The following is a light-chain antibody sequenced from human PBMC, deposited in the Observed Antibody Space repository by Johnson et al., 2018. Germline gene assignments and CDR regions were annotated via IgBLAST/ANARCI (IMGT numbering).Light chain of an antibody. CDR3: GTLDSSLSAGNV. Sequence: QSVLTQPPSVSAAPGQKVTISCSGSSSNIGNNYVSWYQQLPGTAPKLLIYENNKRPSGIPDRFSGSKSGTSATLGITGLQTGDEADYYCGTLDSSLSAGNVFATGTKVTVL. V-gene: IGLV1-51*02. CDR1: SSNIGNNY. J-gene: IGLJ1*01. CDR2: ENN.